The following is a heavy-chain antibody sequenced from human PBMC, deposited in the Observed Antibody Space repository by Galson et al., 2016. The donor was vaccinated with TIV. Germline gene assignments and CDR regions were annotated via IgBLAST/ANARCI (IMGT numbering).Heavy chain of an antibody. V-gene: IGHV6-1*01. D-gene: IGHD3-10*01. CDR3: ARGGDYGSDDYYVNWFDP. CDR2: AYYRSKWYN. Sequence: CAISGDSVSSNSATWNWIRQSPSRGLEWLGRAYYRSKWYNDCADSVTGRIAIKPDTARNQFSLQLYSVTPEDTAVYYCARGGDYGSDDYYVNWFDPWGQGTLVTVSS. CDR1: GDSVSSNSAT. J-gene: IGHJ5*02.